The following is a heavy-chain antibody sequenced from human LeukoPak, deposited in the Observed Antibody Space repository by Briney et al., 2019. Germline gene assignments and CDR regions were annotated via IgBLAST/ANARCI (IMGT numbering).Heavy chain of an antibody. V-gene: IGHV3-7*01. Sequence: PGGSLRLSCAASGFIFSDYEMTWVRQAPGKGPEWLANIKQDGSATYYGDSVKGRFTISRDNAKKSPYLQMNSLRAEDTAVYYCATSKDTAGGPYWGQGTLVTVSS. D-gene: IGHD5-18*01. CDR1: GFIFSDYE. CDR3: ATSKDTAGGPY. J-gene: IGHJ4*02. CDR2: IKQDGSAT.